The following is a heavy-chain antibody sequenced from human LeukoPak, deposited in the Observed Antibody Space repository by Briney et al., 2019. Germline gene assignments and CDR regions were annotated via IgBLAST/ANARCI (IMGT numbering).Heavy chain of an antibody. CDR3: ARDLKPYYYDSSGYYLGVGAFDI. CDR1: GYTFTSYG. Sequence: EASVKVSCKASGYTFTSYGISWVRQAPGQGLEWMGWINPNSGGTNYAQKFQGRVTMTRDTSISTAYMELSRLRSDDTAVYYCARDLKPYYYDSSGYYLGVGAFDIWGQGTMVTVSS. CDR2: INPNSGGT. J-gene: IGHJ3*02. V-gene: IGHV1-2*02. D-gene: IGHD3-22*01.